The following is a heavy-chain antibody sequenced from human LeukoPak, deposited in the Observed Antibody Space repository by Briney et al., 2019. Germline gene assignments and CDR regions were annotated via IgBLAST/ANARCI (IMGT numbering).Heavy chain of an antibody. Sequence: SGGSLRLSCAASGFTFSSYSMNWVRQAPGKGLEWVSSISSSSSYIYYADSVKGRFTISRDNAKNSLYLQMNSLRAEDTAVYYCARSPYLDFWSGYYLNYYYGMDVWGQGTMVTVSS. CDR1: GFTFSSYS. J-gene: IGHJ6*02. CDR2: ISSSSSYI. D-gene: IGHD3-3*01. CDR3: ARSPYLDFWSGYYLNYYYGMDV. V-gene: IGHV3-21*01.